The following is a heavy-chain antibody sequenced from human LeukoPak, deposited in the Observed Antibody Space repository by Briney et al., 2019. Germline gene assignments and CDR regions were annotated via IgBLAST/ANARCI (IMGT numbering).Heavy chain of an antibody. CDR2: ISSSSTI. J-gene: IGHJ4*02. CDR3: AREESGSYYFDY. V-gene: IGHV3-48*01. CDR1: GFTFSSYS. Sequence: PGGSLRLSCAASGFTFSSYSMNWVRQAPGKGLEWVSYISSSSTIYYADSVKGRFTISRDNAKNSLYLQMNSLRDTAVYYCAREESGSYYFDYWGQGTLVTVSS. D-gene: IGHD1-26*01.